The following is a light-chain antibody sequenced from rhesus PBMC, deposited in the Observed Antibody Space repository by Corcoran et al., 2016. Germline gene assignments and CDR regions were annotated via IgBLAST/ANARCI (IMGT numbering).Light chain of an antibody. CDR1: ENVNNY. J-gene: IGKJ3*01. CDR3: QHNYGTPFT. Sequence: DIQMTQSPSSLSASVGDRVTITCRTSENVNNYLNWYQQKPVKAPKLLIYKATTLQSGVPSRFSGSGSGTDYTFTISSLQSEDVATYYCQHNYGTPFTFGPGTKLDIK. CDR2: KAT. V-gene: IGKV1-74*01.